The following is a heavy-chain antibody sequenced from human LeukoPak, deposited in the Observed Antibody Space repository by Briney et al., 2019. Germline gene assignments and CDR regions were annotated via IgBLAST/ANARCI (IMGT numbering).Heavy chain of an antibody. CDR1: GFTFSSYA. V-gene: IGHV3-30-3*01. CDR2: ISYDGSNK. CDR3: ARDVSQWLVRILDY. D-gene: IGHD6-19*01. Sequence: PGGSLRLSCAASGFTFSSYAMHWVRQAPGKGLEWVAVISYDGSNKYYADSVKGRFTISRDNSKNTLYLQMNSLRAEDTAVYYCARDVSQWLVRILDYWGQGTLVTVSS. J-gene: IGHJ4*02.